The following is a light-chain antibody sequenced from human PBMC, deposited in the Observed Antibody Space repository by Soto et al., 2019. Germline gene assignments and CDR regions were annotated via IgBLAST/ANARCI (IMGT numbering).Light chain of an antibody. V-gene: IGLV2-14*03. Sequence: QSALTQPASVSGSPGQSITISCTGTSSDVGGYNYVSWYQHHPGKVPQLMIYDVSNRPSGVSNRFSGSKSGNTASLTISGLQAADEADYFCSSYTSTMTNVFGSGTKVTVL. CDR3: SSYTSTMTNV. CDR1: SSDVGGYNY. J-gene: IGLJ1*01. CDR2: DVS.